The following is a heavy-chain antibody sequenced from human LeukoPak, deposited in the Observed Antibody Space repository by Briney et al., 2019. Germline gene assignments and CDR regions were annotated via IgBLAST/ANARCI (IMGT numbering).Heavy chain of an antibody. CDR2: INPDGSSA. V-gene: IGHV3-74*01. CDR3: ARFKVTVTSIP. Sequence: GGSLRLSCAASGFTFSDYWMHWVRQAPGKGLVGVSRINPDGSSASYADSVKGRFTISRDNAKNTLYLQMNSLRAEDTAVYYCARFKVTVTSIPWGQGTLVTVSS. D-gene: IGHD4-11*01. CDR1: GFTFSDYW. J-gene: IGHJ5*02.